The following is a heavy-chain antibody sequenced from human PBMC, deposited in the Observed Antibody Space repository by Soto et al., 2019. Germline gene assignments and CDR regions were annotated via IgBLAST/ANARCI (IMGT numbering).Heavy chain of an antibody. CDR3: ASMGVYCSSTSCPKNFDY. CDR1: GGSISSGGYY. CDR2: IYYSGST. V-gene: IGHV4-31*03. D-gene: IGHD2-2*01. Sequence: SETLSLTCTVSGGSISSGGYYWSWIRQHPGKGLEWIGYIYYSGSTYYNPSLKSRVTISVDTSKNQFSLKLSSVTAADTAVYYCASMGVYCSSTSCPKNFDYWGQGTLVTVSS. J-gene: IGHJ4*02.